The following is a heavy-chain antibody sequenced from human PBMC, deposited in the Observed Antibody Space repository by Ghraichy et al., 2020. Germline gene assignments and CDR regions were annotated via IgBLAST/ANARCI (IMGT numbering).Heavy chain of an antibody. CDR3: ARDGRDYGDYLADY. J-gene: IGHJ4*02. CDR2: IKQDGSEK. V-gene: IGHV3-7*03. Sequence: GGSLRLSCAASGFTFSSYWMSWVRQAPGKGLEWVANIKQDGSEKYYVDSVKGRFTISRDNAKNSLYLQMNSLRAEDTAVYYCARDGRDYGDYLADYWGQGTLVTVSS. CDR1: GFTFSSYW. D-gene: IGHD4-17*01.